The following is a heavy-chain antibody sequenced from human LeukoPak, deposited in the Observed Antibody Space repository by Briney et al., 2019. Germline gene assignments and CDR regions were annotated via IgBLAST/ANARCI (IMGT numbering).Heavy chain of an antibody. Sequence: GESLKISCKGPGYSFTSYWIGWVRQMPGKGLEWMGIIYPGDSDTRYSPSFQGQVTISADKSISTAYLQWSSLKASDTAMYYCARHQPYYYDSSGYYDDYWGQGTLVTVSS. CDR3: ARHQPYYYDSSGYYDDY. V-gene: IGHV5-51*01. D-gene: IGHD3-22*01. J-gene: IGHJ4*02. CDR1: GYSFTSYW. CDR2: IYPGDSDT.